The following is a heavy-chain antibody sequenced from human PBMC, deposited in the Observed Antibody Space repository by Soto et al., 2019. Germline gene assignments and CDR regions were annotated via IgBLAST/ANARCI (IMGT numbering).Heavy chain of an antibody. CDR1: GYSFSNYG. J-gene: IGHJ4*02. D-gene: IGHD1-26*01. Sequence: VQLVQSGGEVKQPGASMKVSCRASGYSFSNYGITWVRQAPGEGLEWMGWISGYNSNTNYAQKFEGRVRMTKDTTRSTAYLEVRSLRFDDTAVYYCGRERQWEPVPYWGQGSPVTVSS. CDR2: ISGYNSNT. V-gene: IGHV1-18*01. CDR3: GRERQWEPVPY.